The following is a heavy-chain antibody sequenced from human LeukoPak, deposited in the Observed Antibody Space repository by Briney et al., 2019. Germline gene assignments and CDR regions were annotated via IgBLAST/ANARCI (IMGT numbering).Heavy chain of an antibody. CDR1: GFTFSSYG. CDR3: AKTQGYYDC. CDR2: IGVGGTT. J-gene: IGHJ4*02. Sequence: GGSLRLSCAASGFTFSSYGINWVRQAPGKGLEWVSGIGVGGTTYYADSVKGRFTISRDTSKNTLYLQMNSLRVEDTAVYYCAKTQGYYDCWGQGTLVTVSS. D-gene: IGHD3-22*01. V-gene: IGHV3-23*01.